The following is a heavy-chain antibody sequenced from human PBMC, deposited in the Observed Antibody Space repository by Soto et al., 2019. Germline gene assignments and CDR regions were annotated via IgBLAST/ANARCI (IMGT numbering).Heavy chain of an antibody. Sequence: GGSLRLSCAASGFTFSNAWMSWVRQAPGKGLEWVGRIKSKTDGGTTDYAAPVKGRFTISRDDSKNTLYLQMNSLKTEDTAAYYCTTVRGDYYYYYYMDVWGKGTTVTVSS. V-gene: IGHV3-15*01. D-gene: IGHD3-10*01. CDR1: GFTFSNAW. CDR3: TTVRGDYYYYYYMDV. CDR2: IKSKTDGGTT. J-gene: IGHJ6*03.